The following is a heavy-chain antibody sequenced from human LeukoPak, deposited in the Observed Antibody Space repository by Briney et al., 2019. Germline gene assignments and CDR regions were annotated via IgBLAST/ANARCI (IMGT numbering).Heavy chain of an antibody. CDR3: VRDRGKCSGGSCYPGAY. V-gene: IGHV1-46*01. Sequence: ASVKVSCKASGYTFSSYYMHWVRQAPGQGLEWMGIINPSGGSTSYAQKFQGRVTVTRDTSTSTVYMELSSLSSENTAAYYCVRDRGKCSGGSCYPGAYWGQGTRVTVSS. D-gene: IGHD2-15*01. J-gene: IGHJ4*02. CDR2: INPSGGST. CDR1: GYTFSSYY.